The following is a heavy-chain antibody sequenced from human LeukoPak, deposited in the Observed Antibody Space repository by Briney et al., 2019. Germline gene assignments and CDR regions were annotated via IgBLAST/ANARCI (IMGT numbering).Heavy chain of an antibody. CDR3: AKDRQYSYGYPVYFEY. Sequence: GGSLRLSCAASGFTFNNYAMSWVRQAPGKGLEWVSAISGSCGSTFYADSVKGRFTISRDNSKNTLYLQMNSLRAEDTAVYYCAKDRQYSYGYPVYFEYWGQGTLVTVSS. V-gene: IGHV3-23*01. J-gene: IGHJ4*02. D-gene: IGHD5-18*01. CDR1: GFTFNNYA. CDR2: ISGSCGST.